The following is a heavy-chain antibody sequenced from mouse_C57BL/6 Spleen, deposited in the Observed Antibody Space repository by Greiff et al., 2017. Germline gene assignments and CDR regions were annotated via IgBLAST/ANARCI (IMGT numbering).Heavy chain of an antibody. J-gene: IGHJ2*01. Sequence: QVQLQQSGPELVKPGASVTISCKASGYAFSSSWMNWVKQRPGKGLEWIGRLYPGDGATNYNGKFKGKATLTADKSSSTAYMRLSSLASEDSAVYFGARSAMTTVVATDDWGQGTTLTVSS. D-gene: IGHD1-1*01. V-gene: IGHV1-82*01. CDR1: GYAFSSSW. CDR3: ARSAMTTVVATDD. CDR2: LYPGDGAT.